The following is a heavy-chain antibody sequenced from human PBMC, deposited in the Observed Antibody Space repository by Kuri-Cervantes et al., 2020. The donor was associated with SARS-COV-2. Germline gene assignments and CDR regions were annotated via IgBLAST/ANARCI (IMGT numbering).Heavy chain of an antibody. CDR2: IWYDGTKK. V-gene: IGHV3-33*01. J-gene: IGHJ4*02. CDR1: GFTFSGYG. CDR3: TLAVAAAV. D-gene: IGHD6-19*01. Sequence: GESLKISCSASGFTFSGYGMHWVRQAPGKGLEWVAVIWYDGTKKLYADSVEGRFTISRDNSNNTVYLEMNSLRDEDTAVYYCTLAVAAAVWGQGTLVTVSS.